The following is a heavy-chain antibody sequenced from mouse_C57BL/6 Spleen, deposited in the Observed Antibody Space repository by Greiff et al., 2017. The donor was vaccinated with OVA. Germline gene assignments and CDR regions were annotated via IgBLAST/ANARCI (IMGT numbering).Heavy chain of an antibody. J-gene: IGHJ1*03. V-gene: IGHV1-50*01. Sequence: QVQLQQPGAELVKPGASVKLSCKASGYTFTSYWMQWVKQRPGQGLEWIGEIDPSDSYTNYNQKFKGKATLTVDTSSSTAYMQLSSLTSEDSAVYYCARGGNWDGGYFDVWGTGTTVTVSS. CDR2: IDPSDSYT. CDR1: GYTFTSYW. CDR3: ARGGNWDGGYFDV. D-gene: IGHD4-1*01.